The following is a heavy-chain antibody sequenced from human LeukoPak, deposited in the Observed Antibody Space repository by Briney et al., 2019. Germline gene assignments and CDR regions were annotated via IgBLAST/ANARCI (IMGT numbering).Heavy chain of an antibody. CDR1: GFTFSSYG. V-gene: IGHV3-23*01. CDR2: ISGSGGST. CDR3: AKERVDYYDSSGDTGFDY. Sequence: GGSLRLSCAASGFTFSSYGMSWVRQAPGKGLEWVSAISGSGGSTYYADSVKGRFTISSDNSKNTLYLQMNSLRAEDTAVYYCAKERVDYYDSSGDTGFDYWGQGTLVTVSS. J-gene: IGHJ4*02. D-gene: IGHD3-22*01.